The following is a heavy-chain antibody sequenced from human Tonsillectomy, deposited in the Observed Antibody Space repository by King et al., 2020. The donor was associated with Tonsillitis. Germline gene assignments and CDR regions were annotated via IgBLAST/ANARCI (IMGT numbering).Heavy chain of an antibody. D-gene: IGHD2-21*02. J-gene: IGHJ4*02. CDR1: GFTFSTYA. CDR2: IYSGGSST. CDR3: AKDWPAYCGGDCYSHGFDY. V-gene: IGHV3-23*03. Sequence: EVQLVESGGGLLRSGGSLRLSCAASGFTFSTYAMSWVRQAPGRGLEWVSVIYSGGSSTYYADSVKGRFTISRDNYKNTLYLQMNRLRAEDTAVYYCAKDWPAYCGGDCYSHGFDYWGQGALVTVSS.